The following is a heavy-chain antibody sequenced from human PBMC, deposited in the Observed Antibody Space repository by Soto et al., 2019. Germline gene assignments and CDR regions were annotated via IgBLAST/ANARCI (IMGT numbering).Heavy chain of an antibody. D-gene: IGHD4-17*01. CDR1: GFSFGSYA. CDR2: IGGYGHTT. Sequence: EVQLLESGGGLVQPGGSLRLSCAASGFSFGSYAMTWVRQAPGKGLEWVSSIGGYGHTTHYAEFVRGRFIISRDDSKKTMDLQMNSLRVEDTAVYYCVKGGPTVIYFDHWGQGNLVSVSS. CDR3: VKGGPTVIYFDH. V-gene: IGHV3-23*01. J-gene: IGHJ4*02.